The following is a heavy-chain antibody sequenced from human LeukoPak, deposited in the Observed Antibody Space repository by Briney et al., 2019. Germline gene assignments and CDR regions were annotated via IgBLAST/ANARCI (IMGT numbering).Heavy chain of an antibody. CDR3: ARASSGWN. V-gene: IGHV4-39*01. Sequence: SETLSLTCSVSGDSVRNDFYYWGWIRQPPGKGLEWVACLSHAGNTWYNPSLESRLSISVDTSKNQFSLKFSSVTAADTAVYYCARASSGWNWGQGTLVTVSS. D-gene: IGHD6-19*01. CDR1: GDSVRNDFYY. CDR2: LSHAGNT. J-gene: IGHJ4*02.